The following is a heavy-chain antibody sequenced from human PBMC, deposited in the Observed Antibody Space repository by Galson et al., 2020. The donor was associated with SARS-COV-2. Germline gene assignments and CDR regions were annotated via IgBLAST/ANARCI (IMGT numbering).Heavy chain of an antibody. CDR2: VFSSGDM. CDR1: GDSMSSGSYS. CDR3: ARDTVTATGD. Sequence: SETLSLTCTVSGDSMSSGSYSWSWIRQPAGKGLEWIGRVFSSGDMNYNPSLKSRLTISLDTSRNQFSLRLSSVTAADTAIYYCARDTVTATGDWGQGTLVTVSS. J-gene: IGHJ4*02. V-gene: IGHV4-61*02. D-gene: IGHD6-13*01.